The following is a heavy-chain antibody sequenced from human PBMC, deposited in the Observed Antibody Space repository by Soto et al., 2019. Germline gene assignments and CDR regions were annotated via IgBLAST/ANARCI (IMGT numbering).Heavy chain of an antibody. CDR1: GYTSTSYA. V-gene: IGHV1-3*01. CDR2: INAGNGNT. J-gene: IGHJ4*02. CDR3: ARTSGFYFSDY. Sequence: ASVKVSCKASGYTSTSYAMHWVRQAPGQRLEWMGWINAGNGNTKYSQKFQGRVTVTRDTSASTAYMELSSLRSEDTAVYYCARTSGFYFSDYWGQGTLVTVSS. D-gene: IGHD3-3*01.